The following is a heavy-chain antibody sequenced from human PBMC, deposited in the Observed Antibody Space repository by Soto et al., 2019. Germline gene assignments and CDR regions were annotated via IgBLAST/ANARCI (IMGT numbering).Heavy chain of an antibody. V-gene: IGHV3-30-3*01. J-gene: IGHJ6*02. CDR1: GFTFSSYA. CDR3: ARTASEIQLWTRTYYYYGMDV. CDR2: ISYDGSNK. Sequence: TGGSLRLSCAASGFTFSSYAMHWVRQAPGKGLEWVAVISYDGSNKYYADSVKGRFTISRDNSKNTLYLQMNSLRAEDTAVYYCARTASEIQLWTRTYYYYGMDVWGQGTTVTVSS. D-gene: IGHD5-18*01.